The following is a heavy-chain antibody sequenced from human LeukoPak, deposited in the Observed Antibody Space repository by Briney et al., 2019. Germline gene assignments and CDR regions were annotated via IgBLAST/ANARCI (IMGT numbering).Heavy chain of an antibody. CDR2: INPNSGGT. Sequence: ASVRVSCKASGYTFTGYYMHWVRQAPGQGLEWMGWINPNSGGTNYAQKFQGRVTMTRDTSISTAYMELSRLRSDDTAVYYCARDRVTMVRGPTPSWFDPWGQGTLVTVSS. CDR1: GYTFTGYY. J-gene: IGHJ5*02. CDR3: ARDRVTMVRGPTPSWFDP. V-gene: IGHV1-2*02. D-gene: IGHD3-10*01.